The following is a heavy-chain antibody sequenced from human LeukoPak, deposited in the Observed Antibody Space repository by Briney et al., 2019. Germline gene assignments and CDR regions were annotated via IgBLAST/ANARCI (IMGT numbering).Heavy chain of an antibody. V-gene: IGHV4-39*01. J-gene: IGHJ4*02. CDR2: IYYSGST. D-gene: IGHD3-10*01. Sequence: SETLSLTCTVSGGSISSSSYYWGWIRQPPGKGLEWIGSIYYSGSTYYNPSLKSRVPISVDTSKNQFSLKLSSVTAADTAVYYCARGTNYYGSGDYWGQGTLVTVST. CDR3: ARGTNYYGSGDY. CDR1: GGSISSSSYY.